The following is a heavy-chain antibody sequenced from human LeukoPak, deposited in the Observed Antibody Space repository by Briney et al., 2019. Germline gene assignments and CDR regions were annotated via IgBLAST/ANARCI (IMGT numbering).Heavy chain of an antibody. CDR1: GFTFSSYI. CDR3: ARAGSHRNTGYDY. Sequence: GGSLRLSCAASGFTFSSYIMNWVRQTPGKGLEWVSYIRRRGRTIYFADSVNGRFTFSRDNAENSLYLQMDRLRVQDPAVYYCARAGSHRNTGYDYWRQGTLVTVSS. CDR2: IRRRGRTI. J-gene: IGHJ4*02. D-gene: IGHD5-12*01. V-gene: IGHV3-48*04.